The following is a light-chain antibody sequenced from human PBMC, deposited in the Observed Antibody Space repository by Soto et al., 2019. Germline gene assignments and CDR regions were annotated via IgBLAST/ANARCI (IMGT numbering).Light chain of an antibody. CDR2: DAS. J-gene: IGKJ5*01. V-gene: IGKV3-11*01. CDR1: QSINTY. Sequence: EIVLTQSPATLSLSPGEGATLSCRASQSINTYLAWYQQKPGQAPRLLIYDASNRATGIPARFSGSGSGTDFTLPISSLEPEDFAVYYCQQRSNWPITFGQGTRLEIK. CDR3: QQRSNWPIT.